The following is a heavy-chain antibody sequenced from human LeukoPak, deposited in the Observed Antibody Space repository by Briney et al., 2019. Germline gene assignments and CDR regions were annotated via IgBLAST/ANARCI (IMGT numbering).Heavy chain of an antibody. J-gene: IGHJ6*02. Sequence: GWSLRLSCAASRFTFSDYYMSWIRQAPGKGLEWVSYISSSGSTIYYADSVKGRFTISRDNAKNSLYLQMNSLRAEDAAVYYCARGPGRGPRDYYDFWSGPTYYYGMDVWGQGTTVTVSS. D-gene: IGHD3-3*01. CDR1: RFTFSDYY. V-gene: IGHV3-11*01. CDR2: ISSSGSTI. CDR3: ARGPGRGPRDYYDFWSGPTYYYGMDV.